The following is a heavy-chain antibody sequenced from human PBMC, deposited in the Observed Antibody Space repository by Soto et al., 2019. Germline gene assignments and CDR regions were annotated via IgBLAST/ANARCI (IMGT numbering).Heavy chain of an antibody. V-gene: IGHV1-69*13. J-gene: IGHJ4*02. CDR1: GGTFSSYA. CDR2: IIPIFGTA. CDR3: ASDLRSSGWYDYYFDY. D-gene: IGHD6-19*01. Sequence: ASVKVSCKASGGTFSSYAISWVRQAPGQGLEWMGGIIPIFGTANYAQKFQGRVTITADESTSTAYMELSSLRSEDTAVYYCASDLRSSGWYDYYFDYWGQGTLVTVSS.